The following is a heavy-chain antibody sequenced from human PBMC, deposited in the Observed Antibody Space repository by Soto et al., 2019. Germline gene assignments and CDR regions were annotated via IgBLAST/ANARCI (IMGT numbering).Heavy chain of an antibody. CDR2: ISSSSSYI. V-gene: IGHV3-21*01. CDR3: ARDRGGYYHFDY. D-gene: IGHD3-22*01. CDR1: GFTFSSYS. J-gene: IGHJ4*02. Sequence: GSLRLSCAASGFTFSSYSMNWVRQAPGKGLEWVSSISSSSSYIYYADSVKGRFTISRDNAKNSLYLQMNSLRAEDTAVYYCARDRGGYYHFDYWGQGTLVTVSS.